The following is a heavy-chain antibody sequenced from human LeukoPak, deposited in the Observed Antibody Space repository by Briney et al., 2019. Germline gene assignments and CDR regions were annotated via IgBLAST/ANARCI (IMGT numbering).Heavy chain of an antibody. J-gene: IGHJ4*02. D-gene: IGHD3-22*01. CDR3: ARDSPFTYYYDSSVYPFDY. CDR1: GGSISSYH. Sequence: SETLSLTCTVSGGSISSYHWSWIRQPAGKGLEWIGRISTRGSTNYNPSLKSRVTMSEDTSKNQFSLRLSSVTAADTTVYYCARDSPFTYYYDSSVYPFDYWGQGTLVTVSS. CDR2: ISTRGST. V-gene: IGHV4-4*07.